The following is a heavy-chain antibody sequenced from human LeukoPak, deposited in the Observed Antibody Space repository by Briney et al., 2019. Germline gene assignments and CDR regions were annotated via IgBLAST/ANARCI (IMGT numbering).Heavy chain of an antibody. Sequence: KPSQTLSLTCTVPGGSISSGDYYWSWIRQPPGKGLEWIGYIYYSGSTYYNPSLKSRVTISVDTSKNQFSLKLSSVTAADTAVYYCARGLYFDWLFTNWFDPWGQGTLVTVSS. CDR2: IYYSGST. CDR1: GGSISSGDYY. J-gene: IGHJ5*02. D-gene: IGHD3-9*01. CDR3: ARGLYFDWLFTNWFDP. V-gene: IGHV4-30-4*01.